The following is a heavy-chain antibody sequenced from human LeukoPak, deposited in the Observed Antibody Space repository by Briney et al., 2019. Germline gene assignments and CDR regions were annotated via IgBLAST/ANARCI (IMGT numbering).Heavy chain of an antibody. Sequence: GESLQISCKGSGYRFTSYWIGWVRQKPGKGLEWMGIINPGDSDTRYSPSFRGQVTISADKSISTAYLQWSSLKASDTAMYYCARQSGDYSYYYYMDVWGKGTTVTISS. D-gene: IGHD2-21*02. J-gene: IGHJ6*03. V-gene: IGHV5-51*01. CDR2: INPGDSDT. CDR3: ARQSGDYSYYYYMDV. CDR1: GYRFTSYW.